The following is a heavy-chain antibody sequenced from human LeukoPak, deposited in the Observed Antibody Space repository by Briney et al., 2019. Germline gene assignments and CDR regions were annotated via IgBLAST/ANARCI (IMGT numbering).Heavy chain of an antibody. D-gene: IGHD6-13*01. V-gene: IGHV3-33*01. J-gene: IGHJ6*02. Sequence: GALRLSCAASGFTFSSYGMHWVRQAPGKGLEWVAVIWYDGSNKYYADSVKGRFTISRDNSKNTLYLQMNSLRAEDTAVYYCARANLYSSSWYAGFYYYGMDVWGQGTMVTVSS. CDR3: ARANLYSSSWYAGFYYYGMDV. CDR2: IWYDGSNK. CDR1: GFTFSSYG.